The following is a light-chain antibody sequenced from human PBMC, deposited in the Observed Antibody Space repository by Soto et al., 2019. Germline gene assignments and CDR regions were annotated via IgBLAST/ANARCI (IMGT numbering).Light chain of an antibody. Sequence: QSVLTQPPSASGNPGQTVTISCSGSSSNIGINYVYWYQQLPGTAPKLLIYGNSQRPSGIPDRFSGSKSGTSASLAISGLRSEDEADYYCAAWDDSLGSHAVFGGGTQLTVL. V-gene: IGLV1-47*01. J-gene: IGLJ7*01. CDR3: AAWDDSLGSHAV. CDR2: GNS. CDR1: SSNIGINY.